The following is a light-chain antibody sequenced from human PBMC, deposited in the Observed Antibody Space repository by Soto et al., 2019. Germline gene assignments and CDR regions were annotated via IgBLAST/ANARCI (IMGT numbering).Light chain of an antibody. J-gene: IGLJ1*01. CDR3: AAWDDSLNGPNYV. V-gene: IGLV1-44*01. CDR1: SSNIGSNT. Sequence: QAVVTQPPSASGTPGQRVTISCSGSSSNIGSNTVNWYQQLPGTAPKLLIYSNNQRPSGVPDRFSSSKSGTSASLAISGLQSEDEADYYCAAWDDSLNGPNYVFGTGTKLTVL. CDR2: SNN.